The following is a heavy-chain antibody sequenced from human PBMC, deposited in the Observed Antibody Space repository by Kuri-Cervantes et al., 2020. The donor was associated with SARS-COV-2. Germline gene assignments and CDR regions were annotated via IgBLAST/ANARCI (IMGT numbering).Heavy chain of an antibody. CDR3: ARGYYSHFDY. V-gene: IGHV1-2*04. D-gene: IGHD1-26*01. CDR1: GYTFTGCY. Sequence: ASVKVSCKASGYTFTGCYMHWVRQAPGQGLEWMGWINPNSGGTNYAQKFQGWVTMTRDTSISTVYMELSRLRSDDTAVYYCARGYYSHFDYWGQGTLITVSS. CDR2: INPNSGGT. J-gene: IGHJ4*02.